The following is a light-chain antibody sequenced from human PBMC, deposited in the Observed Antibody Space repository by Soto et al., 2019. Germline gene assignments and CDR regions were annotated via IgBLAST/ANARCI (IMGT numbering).Light chain of an antibody. CDR3: CSYAGSSTFGAV. CDR2: EGS. CDR1: SSDVGSYNL. J-gene: IGLJ1*01. Sequence: QSVLTQPASVSGSPGQSITISCTGTSSDVGSYNLVSWYQQHPGKAPKLMIYEGSKRPSGVSNRFSGSKSGNTASLTISGLQAEDGADYYCCSYAGSSTFGAVFGTGTKVTVL. V-gene: IGLV2-23*03.